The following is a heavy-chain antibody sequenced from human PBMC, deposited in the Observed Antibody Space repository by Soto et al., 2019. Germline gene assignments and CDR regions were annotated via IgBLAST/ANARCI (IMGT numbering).Heavy chain of an antibody. CDR3: AKETSGYSSSWSYYCGMDV. J-gene: IGHJ6*02. V-gene: IGHV3-30*18. CDR1: GFTFSSYG. CDR2: ISYDGSNK. D-gene: IGHD6-13*01. Sequence: QVQLVESGGGVVQPGRSLRLSCAASGFTFSSYGMHWVRQAPGKGLEWVALISYDGSNKYYADSVKGRFTISRDNSKNTLNLQMNSLRAEDTAVYYCAKETSGYSSSWSYYCGMDVWGQGTTVTVSS.